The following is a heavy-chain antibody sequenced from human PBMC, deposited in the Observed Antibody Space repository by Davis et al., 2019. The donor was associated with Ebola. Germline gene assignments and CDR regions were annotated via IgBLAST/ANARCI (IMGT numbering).Heavy chain of an antibody. CDR3: ARDQSTKGNDY. Sequence: SLKISCAASGFTFDDYAMHWVRQAPGKGLEWVSGISWNSGSIGYADSVKGRFTISRGNAKNSLYLQMNSLRAEDTAVYYCARDQSTKGNDYWGQGTLVTVSS. J-gene: IGHJ4*02. CDR2: ISWNSGSI. V-gene: IGHV3-9*01. CDR1: GFTFDDYA. D-gene: IGHD2-8*01.